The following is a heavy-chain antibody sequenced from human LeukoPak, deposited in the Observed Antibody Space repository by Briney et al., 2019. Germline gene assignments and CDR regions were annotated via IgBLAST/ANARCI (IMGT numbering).Heavy chain of an antibody. Sequence: SETLSLTCTVSGGSISSYYWSWIRQPPGKGLEWIGYIYYSGTTNYNPSLKSRVTISVDTSKNQFSLKLSSVTAADTAVYYCARGDPTVTTFDYWGQGTLVTVSS. CDR1: GGSISSYY. CDR3: ARGDPTVTTFDY. CDR2: IYYSGTT. V-gene: IGHV4-59*12. J-gene: IGHJ4*02. D-gene: IGHD4-17*01.